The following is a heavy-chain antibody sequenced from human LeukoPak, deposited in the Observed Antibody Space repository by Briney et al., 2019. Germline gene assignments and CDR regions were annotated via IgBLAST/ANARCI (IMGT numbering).Heavy chain of an antibody. D-gene: IGHD6-19*01. CDR2: INPNSGGT. V-gene: IGHV1-2*02. J-gene: IGHJ4*02. Sequence: GASVKVSCKASGYTFTGYYMHWVRQAPGQGLEWMGWINPNSGGTNYAQKFQGRVTMTRDTSISTAYMELSRLRSDDTAVYYCARVIAVAGMDYFDYWGQGTPVTVSS. CDR3: ARVIAVAGMDYFDY. CDR1: GYTFTGYY.